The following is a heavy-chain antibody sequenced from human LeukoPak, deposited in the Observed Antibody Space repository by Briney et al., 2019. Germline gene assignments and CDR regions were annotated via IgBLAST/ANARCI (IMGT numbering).Heavy chain of an antibody. Sequence: GGSLRLSCAASGFTFDDYGMSWVRQAPGKGLEWVSGINWNGGSTGYADSVKGRFTISRDNAKNSLYLQMNSLRAEDTALYHCARDRLWFGEFSDAFDIWGQGTMVTVSS. CDR1: GFTFDDYG. V-gene: IGHV3-20*01. CDR2: INWNGGST. J-gene: IGHJ3*02. D-gene: IGHD3-10*01. CDR3: ARDRLWFGEFSDAFDI.